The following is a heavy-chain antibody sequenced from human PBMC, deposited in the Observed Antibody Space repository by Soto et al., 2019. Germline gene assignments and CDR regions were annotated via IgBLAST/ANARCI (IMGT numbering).Heavy chain of an antibody. D-gene: IGHD2-8*02. V-gene: IGHV4-34*01. J-gene: IGHJ4*02. CDR3: ARDKITGLFDY. CDR2: INHSGST. CDR1: GGPFSGYS. Sequence: PSETRCLTCAVGGGPFSGYSGTAIRQPPGTGLEWIGEINHSGSTNYNPSLKSRVTISVDTSKNQFSLKLTSVTAADTAVYYCARDKITGLFDYWGQGTLVTVSS.